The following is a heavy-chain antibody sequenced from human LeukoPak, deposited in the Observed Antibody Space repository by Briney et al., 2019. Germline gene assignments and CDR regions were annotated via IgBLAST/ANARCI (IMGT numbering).Heavy chain of an antibody. CDR1: GGSISSSNW. D-gene: IGHD2-21*01. CDR3: ARLPTRTYYPQDYMDV. V-gene: IGHV4-4*02. J-gene: IGHJ6*03. CDR2: IHHSGST. Sequence: PSETLSLTCAVSGGSISSSNWWSWVRQPPGKGLEWIGEIHHSGSTNYNPSLKSRVTVSVDKSKNQFSLKLSSVTAADTAVYFCARLPTRTYYPQDYMDVWGQGATVTISS.